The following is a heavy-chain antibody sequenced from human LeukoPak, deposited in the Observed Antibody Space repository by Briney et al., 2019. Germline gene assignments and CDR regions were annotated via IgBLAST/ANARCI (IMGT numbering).Heavy chain of an antibody. Sequence: GGSLRLSCAASGFTISGNAMSWVRQAPGKGLEWVSSIGISGGGTYYTDSVKGRFTISRDNSKNTLYLQMTSLRAEDTAIYYCAKAEGSSTWYRGEYFQHWGQGTLVTVSS. CDR2: IGISGGGT. J-gene: IGHJ1*01. D-gene: IGHD6-13*01. V-gene: IGHV3-23*01. CDR3: AKAEGSSTWYRGEYFQH. CDR1: GFTISGNA.